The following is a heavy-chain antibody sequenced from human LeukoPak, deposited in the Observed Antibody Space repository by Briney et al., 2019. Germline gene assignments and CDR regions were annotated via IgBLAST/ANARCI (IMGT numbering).Heavy chain of an antibody. CDR3: ARDRNDFGSGYPYYYYYGMDV. J-gene: IGHJ6*02. D-gene: IGHD3-3*01. Sequence: GGSLRLSCAASGFTFSSYSMNWVRQAPGKGLEWVSYISNSSSYIYYADSVKGRFPISRDNAKNSLYLQMNSLRAEDTAVYYCARDRNDFGSGYPYYYYYGMDVWGQGTTVTVSS. CDR1: GFTFSSYS. V-gene: IGHV3-21*01. CDR2: ISNSSSYI.